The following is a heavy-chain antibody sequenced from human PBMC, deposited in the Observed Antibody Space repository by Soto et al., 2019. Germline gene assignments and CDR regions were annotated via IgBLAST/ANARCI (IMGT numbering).Heavy chain of an antibody. D-gene: IGHD3-3*01. V-gene: IGHV3-15*01. CDR2: IKSKTDGGTT. CDR3: TTDYGFWSGYYMGAGTFDY. CDR1: GFTFSNAW. J-gene: IGHJ4*02. Sequence: EVQLVESGGGLVKPGGSLRLSCAASGFTFSNAWMSWVRQAPGKGLEWVGRIKSKTDGGTTDYAAPVKGRFTISRDDSKNTLYLQMNSLKTEDTAVYYCTTDYGFWSGYYMGAGTFDYWGQGTLVTVSS.